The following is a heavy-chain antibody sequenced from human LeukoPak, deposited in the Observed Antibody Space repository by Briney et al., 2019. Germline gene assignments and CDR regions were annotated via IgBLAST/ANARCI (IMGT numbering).Heavy chain of an antibody. J-gene: IGHJ1*01. CDR1: GFTFCSYS. Sequence: GGSLRLSCAASGFTFCSYSMNWVRQAPGKGLEWVSSISSSSSYIYYADSVKGRFTISRDNAKNSLYLQMNSLRAEDTAVYYCARDSAVDCSGGSCYSDFQHWGQGTLVTVSS. D-gene: IGHD2-15*01. CDR3: ARDSAVDCSGGSCYSDFQH. V-gene: IGHV3-21*01. CDR2: ISSSSSYI.